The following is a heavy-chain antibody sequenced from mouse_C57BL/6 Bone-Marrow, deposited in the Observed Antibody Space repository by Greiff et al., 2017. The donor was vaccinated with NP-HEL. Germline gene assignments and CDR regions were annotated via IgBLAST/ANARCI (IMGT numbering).Heavy chain of an antibody. CDR1: GFTFSDYG. V-gene: IGHV5-17*01. D-gene: IGHD1-1*01. Sequence: EVQLVESGGGLVKPGGSLKLSCAASGFTFSDYGMHWVRQAPEKGLEWVAYISSGSSTIYYADTVKGRFTISRDNAKNTLFLQMTSLRSEDTAMYYCASGDYYGSSSDYWGQGTTLTVSS. J-gene: IGHJ2*01. CDR2: ISSGSSTI. CDR3: ASGDYYGSSSDY.